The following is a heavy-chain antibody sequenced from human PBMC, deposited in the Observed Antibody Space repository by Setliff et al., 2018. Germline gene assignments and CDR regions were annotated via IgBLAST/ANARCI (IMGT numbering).Heavy chain of an antibody. V-gene: IGHV3-21*04. J-gene: IGHJ4*02. Sequence: LRLSCAASGFSFSGYSMNWVRQAPGKGLEWVSSISSSSTYIFYADSVRGRFTVSRDNAKNSLYLQMNSLRAEDTAVYYCASTQRGTSSECWGQGTLVTVSS. CDR1: GFSFSGYS. D-gene: IGHD6-6*01. CDR3: ASTQRGTSSEC. CDR2: ISSSSTYI.